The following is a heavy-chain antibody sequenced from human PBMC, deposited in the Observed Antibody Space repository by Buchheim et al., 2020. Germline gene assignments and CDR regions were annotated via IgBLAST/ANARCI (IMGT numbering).Heavy chain of an antibody. D-gene: IGHD3-10*01. CDR2: IHRDEST. CDR3: APLSPVGGF. V-gene: IGHV4-4*02. J-gene: IGHJ4*02. Sequence: QVQLQESGPGLVKPSGTLSLTCAVSGASISSTNWWGWVRQPPGKGLEWIGEIHRDESTTYNPSLGSRVTISGDQSKNHFSLSLSSVTAADTAVYYCAPLSPVGGFWGQGTL. CDR1: GASISSTNW.